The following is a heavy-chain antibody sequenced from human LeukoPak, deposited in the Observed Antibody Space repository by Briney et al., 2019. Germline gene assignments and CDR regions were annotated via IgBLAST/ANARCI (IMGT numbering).Heavy chain of an antibody. D-gene: IGHD3-16*02. CDR1: GLTFNAYG. J-gene: IGHJ4*02. CDR3: ARDGGLGEIPLYYFDY. V-gene: IGHV3-30*03. Sequence: PGGSLRLSCAASGLTFNAYGLNWVRQAPGKGLEWVAVISYDGSNKYYADSVKGRFTISRGNSKNTLYLQMNSLRAEDTAVYYCARDGGLGEIPLYYFDYWGQGTLVTVSS. CDR2: ISYDGSNK.